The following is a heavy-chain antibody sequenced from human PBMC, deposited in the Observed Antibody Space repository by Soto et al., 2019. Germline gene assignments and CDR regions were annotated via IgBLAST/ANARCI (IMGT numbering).Heavy chain of an antibody. CDR1: GYTFYSHS. Sequence: ASVKVSCKASGYTFYSHSISWVRQAPGQGLEWMGRINGDYGNTQYAQKFRGRVTMTTDTSTTTVYMELTNLRSDDTAVYYCARSIQGDYYYGMDVWGQGTTVTVSS. CDR2: INGDYGNT. D-gene: IGHD2-21*01. J-gene: IGHJ6*02. V-gene: IGHV1-18*01. CDR3: ARSIQGDYYYGMDV.